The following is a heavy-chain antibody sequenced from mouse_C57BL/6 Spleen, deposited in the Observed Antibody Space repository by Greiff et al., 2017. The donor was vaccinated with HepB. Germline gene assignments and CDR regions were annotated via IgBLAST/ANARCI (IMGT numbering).Heavy chain of an antibody. J-gene: IGHJ4*01. V-gene: IGHV1-15*01. CDR1: GYTFTDYE. CDR2: IDPETGGT. CDR3: TRSGSNQYYYAMDY. Sequence: QVQLQQSGAELVRPGASVTLSCKASGYTFTDYEMHWVKQTPVHGLEWIGAIDPETGGTAYNQKFKGKAILTADKSSSTAYMELRSLTSEDSAVYYCTRSGSNQYYYAMDYWGQGTSVTVSS. D-gene: IGHD2-5*01.